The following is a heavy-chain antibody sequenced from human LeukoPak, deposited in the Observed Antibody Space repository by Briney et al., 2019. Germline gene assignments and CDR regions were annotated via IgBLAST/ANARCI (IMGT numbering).Heavy chain of an antibody. D-gene: IGHD2-2*01. J-gene: IGHJ4*02. CDR2: IYYSGST. Sequence: SQTLSLTCTVSGGSISRGGYYWSWIRQHPGKGLEWIGYIYYSGSTYYNPSLKSRVTISVDTSKNQFSLKLSSVTAADTAVYYCARGEYCSSTSCYGDYWGQGTLVTVSS. V-gene: IGHV4-31*03. CDR1: GGSISRGGYY. CDR3: ARGEYCSSTSCYGDY.